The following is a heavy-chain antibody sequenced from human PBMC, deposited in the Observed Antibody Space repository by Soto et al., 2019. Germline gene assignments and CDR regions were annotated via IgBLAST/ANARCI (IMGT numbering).Heavy chain of an antibody. CDR2: ISWNSGSI. V-gene: IGHV3-9*01. CDR1: GFTFDDYA. Sequence: GGSLRLSCAASGFTFDDYAMHWFRQAPGKGLEWVSGISWNSGSIGYADSVKGRFTISRDNAKNSLYLQMNSLRAEDTALYYCAKSYYYDSSGYYYGLDYWGQGTLVTVSS. J-gene: IGHJ4*02. D-gene: IGHD3-22*01. CDR3: AKSYYYDSSGYYYGLDY.